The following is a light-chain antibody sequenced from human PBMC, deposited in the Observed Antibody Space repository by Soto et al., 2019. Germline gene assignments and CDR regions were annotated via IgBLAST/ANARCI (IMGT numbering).Light chain of an antibody. V-gene: IGLV2-14*03. J-gene: IGLJ1*01. CDR2: DVN. Sequence: QSALTQPASVSGSPGQSIAISCTGTSSDVGAYNYVCWYQQYPGKAPKLMIYDVNIRPSGVSDRFSGSKSGNTASLTISGLQAQDEADYYCSSYTPTNTLVFGTGTKVTV. CDR3: SSYTPTNTLV. CDR1: SSDVGAYNY.